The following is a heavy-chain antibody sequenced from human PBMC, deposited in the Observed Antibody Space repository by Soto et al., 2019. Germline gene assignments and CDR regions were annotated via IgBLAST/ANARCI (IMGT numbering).Heavy chain of an antibody. CDR1: GYTFTSYG. CDR3: ARGFWSGYSRPDAFDI. D-gene: IGHD3-3*01. Sequence: ASVKVSCKASGYTFTSYGISWVRQAPGQGLEWMGWISAYNGNTNYAQKLQGRVTMTTDTSTSTAYMELRSLRSDDTAVYYCARGFWSGYSRPDAFDIWGQGTMLTVSS. CDR2: ISAYNGNT. V-gene: IGHV1-18*04. J-gene: IGHJ3*02.